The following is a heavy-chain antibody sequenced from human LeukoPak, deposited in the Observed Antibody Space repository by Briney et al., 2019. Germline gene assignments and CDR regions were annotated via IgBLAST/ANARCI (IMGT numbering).Heavy chain of an antibody. Sequence: GRSLRLSCAASGFTFSDYYMSWIRQAPGKGLEWVSYISSSGSTIYYADPVKGRFTISRDNAKNSLYLQMNSLRAEDTAVYYCARDALLRTVANVYYYYGMDVWGQGTTVTVSS. CDR2: ISSSGSTI. CDR1: GFTFSDYY. J-gene: IGHJ6*02. V-gene: IGHV3-11*01. CDR3: ARDALLRTVANVYYYYGMDV. D-gene: IGHD4-11*01.